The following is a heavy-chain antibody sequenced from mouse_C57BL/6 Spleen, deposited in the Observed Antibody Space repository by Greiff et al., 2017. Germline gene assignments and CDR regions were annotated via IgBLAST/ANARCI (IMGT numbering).Heavy chain of an antibody. V-gene: IGHV1-80*01. CDR3: ARFYYGNRADY. CDR2: IYPGDGDT. D-gene: IGHD2-1*01. Sequence: VQLQQSGAELVKPGASVKISCKASGYAFSSYWMNWVKQRPGKGLEWIGQIYPGDGDTNYNGKFKGKATLTADKSSSTAYLQLSSLTSEDSAVYFCARFYYGNRADYWGQGTSVTVSS. CDR1: GYAFSSYW. J-gene: IGHJ4*01.